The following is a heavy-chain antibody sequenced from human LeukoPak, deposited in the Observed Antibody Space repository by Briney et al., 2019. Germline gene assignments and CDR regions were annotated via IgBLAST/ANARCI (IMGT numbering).Heavy chain of an antibody. J-gene: IGHJ4*02. CDR3: ARDPTDHYDSRGYPY. CDR2: IYSGGST. V-gene: IGHV3-53*01. CDR1: GFTVSSNY. Sequence: GGSLRLSCAASGFTVSSNYMSWVRQAPGKGPEWVSVIYSGGSTYYADSVKGRFTISRDNSKNTLYLQMNSLRAEDTAVYYCARDPTDHYDSRGYPYWGQGTLVTVSS. D-gene: IGHD3-22*01.